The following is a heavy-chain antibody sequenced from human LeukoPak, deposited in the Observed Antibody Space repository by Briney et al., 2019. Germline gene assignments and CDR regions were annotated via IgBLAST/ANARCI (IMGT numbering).Heavy chain of an antibody. CDR2: IYYSGST. CDR3: ARVLMHTHAFDI. Sequence: SETLSLTCTVSGGSISSYYWSWIRQPPGKGLEWIGYIYYSGSTNYNPSLKSRVTISVDTSKNQFSLKLSSVTAADTAVYYCARVLMHTHAFDIWGQGTMVTVSS. CDR1: GGSISSYY. D-gene: IGHD2-2*02. V-gene: IGHV4-59*01. J-gene: IGHJ3*02.